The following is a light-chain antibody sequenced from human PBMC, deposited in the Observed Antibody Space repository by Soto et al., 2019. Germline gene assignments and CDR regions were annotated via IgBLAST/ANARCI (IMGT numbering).Light chain of an antibody. CDR1: QGISRY. J-gene: IGKJ3*01. CDR3: QQLDSYPFP. CDR2: AAS. Sequence: IRFTASPSFLAASVGERVPITFRASQGISRYLAWYQQKPGKAPKPLIYAASTLQSGVPSRFSGSGSGTEFTLTISCLQPEDSATYYCQQLDSYPFPFGPGAKVAIK. V-gene: IGKV1-9*01.